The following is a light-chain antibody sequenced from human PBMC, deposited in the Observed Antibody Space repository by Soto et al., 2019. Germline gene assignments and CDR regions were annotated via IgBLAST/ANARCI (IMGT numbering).Light chain of an antibody. CDR2: DAS. Sequence: EIVLTQSPATLSLSPGERATLSCRASQSVRSYLAWYQQKPGQAPRLLIYDASNRATGIPARFSGSGSGTDVTLTISSLEPEDFAVYYCQQRSNWPPGITFGPGTKVDIK. V-gene: IGKV3-11*01. J-gene: IGKJ3*01. CDR3: QQRSNWPPGIT. CDR1: QSVRSY.